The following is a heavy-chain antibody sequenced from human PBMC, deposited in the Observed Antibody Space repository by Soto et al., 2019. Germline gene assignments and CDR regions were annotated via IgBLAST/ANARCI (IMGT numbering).Heavy chain of an antibody. Sequence: QVQLVQSGAEVKKPGASVKVSCKASGYTFTSYGISWVRQAPGQGLEWMGWISAYNRNTNYAQKLQGRVTMTTDTSTSTAYMELRSLRSDDTAVYYCARDIHYYDSSGYLRLDYWGQGTLVTVSS. CDR1: GYTFTSYG. D-gene: IGHD3-22*01. CDR3: ARDIHYYDSSGYLRLDY. CDR2: ISAYNRNT. J-gene: IGHJ4*02. V-gene: IGHV1-18*01.